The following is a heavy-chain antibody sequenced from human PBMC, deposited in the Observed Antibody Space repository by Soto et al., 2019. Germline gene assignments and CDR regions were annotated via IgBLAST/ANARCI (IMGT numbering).Heavy chain of an antibody. Sequence: EVQLVESGGGWVQPGRSLRLSGAASGFAFDDYVMHWVRQPPGRGLGWVSGITWNGGTIRYVASWKGRFTIARDNAENSLYLQMNRLRPEDTAVYYCAKGGSAALIAPSGRDNWFDPCGQGTPVTVSS. V-gene: IGHV3-9*01. CDR2: ITWNGGTI. J-gene: IGHJ5*02. CDR1: GFAFDDYV. D-gene: IGHD6-13*01. CDR3: AKGGSAALIAPSGRDNWFDP.